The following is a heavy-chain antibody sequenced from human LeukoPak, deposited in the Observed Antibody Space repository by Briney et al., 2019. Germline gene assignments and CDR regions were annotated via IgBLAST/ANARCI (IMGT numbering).Heavy chain of an antibody. V-gene: IGHV3-30-3*01. CDR3: AREGVVVVVVAATPPFDY. CDR1: GFTFSSYA. CDR2: ISYDGSNK. D-gene: IGHD2-15*01. Sequence: GGSLRLSCAASGFTFSSYAMHWVRQAPGKGLEWVAVISYDGSNKYYADSVKGRFTISRDNSKNTLYLQMNSLRAEDTAVYYCAREGVVVVVVAATPPFDYWGQGTLVTVSS. J-gene: IGHJ4*02.